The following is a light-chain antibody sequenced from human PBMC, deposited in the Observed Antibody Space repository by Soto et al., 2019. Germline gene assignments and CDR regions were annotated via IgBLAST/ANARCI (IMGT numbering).Light chain of an antibody. CDR2: EVS. V-gene: IGLV2-8*01. CDR1: SSDVGGYKY. J-gene: IGLJ2*01. CDR3: SSYGGRNNFVV. Sequence: QSALTQPPSASGSPGQPVTISCTGTSSDVGGYKYVSWYQQQPGKAPKLMIYEVSKRPSGVPDRFSGSKSGNTASLTVSGLQAEDEADYYCSSYGGRNNFVVFGGGTKLTVL.